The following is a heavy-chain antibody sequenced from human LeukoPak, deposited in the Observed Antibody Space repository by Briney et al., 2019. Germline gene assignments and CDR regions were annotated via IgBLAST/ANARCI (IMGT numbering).Heavy chain of an antibody. CDR1: GGSISSYY. V-gene: IGHV4-59*01. J-gene: IGHJ4*02. CDR3: ARERGGSYYIDY. D-gene: IGHD1-26*01. CDR2: IYYSGST. Sequence: SETLSLTCTVSGGSISSYYWSWIRQPPGKGLEWIGYIYYSGSTNYNPSLKSRVTISVDTSKNQFSLRLSSATAADTAVYYCARERGGSYYIDYWGQGTLVTVSS.